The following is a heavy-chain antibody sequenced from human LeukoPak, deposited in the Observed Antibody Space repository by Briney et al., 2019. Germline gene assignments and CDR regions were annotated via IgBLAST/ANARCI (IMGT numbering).Heavy chain of an antibody. CDR2: INSDGTSK. V-gene: IGHV3-74*01. CDR1: GFTFSNYW. Sequence: GGSLRLSCAASGFTFSNYWMHWVRQAPGKGLVWVSRINSDGTSKSYADSVKGRFTISRDNAKNTLYLQVNSLRAEDTALYYCAKRADYGGNSYDYWGQGTLVTVSS. J-gene: IGHJ4*02. D-gene: IGHD4-23*01. CDR3: AKRADYGGNSYDY.